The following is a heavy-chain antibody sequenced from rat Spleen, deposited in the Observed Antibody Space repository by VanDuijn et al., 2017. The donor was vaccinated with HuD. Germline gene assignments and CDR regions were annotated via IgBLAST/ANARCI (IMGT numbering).Heavy chain of an antibody. Sequence: EVQLVETGGSLVQPGKSLKLTCATSGFTFSDAWMHWVRQSPEKQLEWVAQIKAKSSNYATYYAESVKGRFTISRDDSKTSVYLQMNSLKVEDTAIYYCAWETYYGYSPFGYWGQGVTVTVSS. CDR3: AWETYYGYSPFGY. J-gene: IGHJ2*01. CDR1: GFTFSDAW. CDR2: IKAKSSNYAT. V-gene: IGHV6-8*01. D-gene: IGHD1-6*01.